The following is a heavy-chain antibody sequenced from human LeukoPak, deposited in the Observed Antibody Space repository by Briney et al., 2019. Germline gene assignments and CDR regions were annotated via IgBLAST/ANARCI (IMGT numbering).Heavy chain of an antibody. CDR3: ATNSRLDH. V-gene: IGHV1-2*02. CDR1: RYTFTGYY. D-gene: IGHD4-11*01. J-gene: IGHJ4*02. Sequence: ASVKVSCKTSRYTFTGYYMHWVRQPPGQGLEWMGWINPNNGVAIYAQKFQGRVTMTRDTSISTFYMELSTMRSDDTAVYYCATNSRLDHWGQGTLVTVSS. CDR2: INPNNGVA.